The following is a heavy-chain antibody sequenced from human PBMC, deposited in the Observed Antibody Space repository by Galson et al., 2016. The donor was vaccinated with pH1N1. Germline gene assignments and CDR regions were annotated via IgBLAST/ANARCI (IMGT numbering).Heavy chain of an antibody. V-gene: IGHV5-51*01. CDR1: GYSLTNYW. CDR3: ASTRPEFRYFDWQKPHSFDY. Sequence: QSGAEVKKPGESLKISCEGFGYSLTNYWIVWVRQMPGQGLEWMGIIYLGDSHTSYSLSFQGQVTISADKSISTAYLERSGLKASDAATYYCASTRPEFRYFDWQKPHSFDYWGQGTLVTVSS. J-gene: IGHJ4*02. CDR2: IYLGDSHT. D-gene: IGHD3-9*01.